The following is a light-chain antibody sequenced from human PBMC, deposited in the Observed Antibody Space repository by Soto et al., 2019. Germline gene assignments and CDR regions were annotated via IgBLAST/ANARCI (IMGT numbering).Light chain of an antibody. V-gene: IGKV1-5*03. CDR3: QQYETYSGT. CDR2: RAS. Sequence: DIQMTQSPSTLSASVGDRVTITCRASQTINTWLAWYQQKPGKAPKLLIYRASNLVSGVPSRFSGSGSGKEFTLTISSLQPDDFSIYYCQQYETYSGTFGPGTKVDI. J-gene: IGKJ3*01. CDR1: QTINTW.